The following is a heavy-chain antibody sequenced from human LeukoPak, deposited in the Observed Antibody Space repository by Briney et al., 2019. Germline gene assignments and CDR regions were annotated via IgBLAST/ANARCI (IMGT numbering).Heavy chain of an antibody. D-gene: IGHD4-11*01. CDR3: ARGGNYYYLDL. J-gene: IGHJ4*02. Sequence: PGGSLRLSCAAYGFTFSDYWMHWVRQAPGEGLVWVSRINTDGDRTTYADSVKGRRTISRDNTKNTLYLQMIRLRADDTGVYYCARGGNYYYLDLWGQGTLVTGSS. CDR2: INTDGDRT. V-gene: IGHV3-74*01. CDR1: GFTFSDYW.